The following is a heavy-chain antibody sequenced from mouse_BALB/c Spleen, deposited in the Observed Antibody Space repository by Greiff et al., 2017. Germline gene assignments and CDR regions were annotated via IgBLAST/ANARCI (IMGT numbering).Heavy chain of an antibody. CDR3: ARGLLRLSRFAY. CDR2: ISSGGST. CDR1: GFTFSSYA. V-gene: IGHV5-6-5*01. D-gene: IGHD1-1*01. Sequence: EVKLMESGGGLVKPGGSLKLSCAASGFTFSSYAMSWVRQTPEKRLEWVASISSGGSTYYPDSVKGRFTISRDNARNILYLQMSSLRSEDTAMYYCARGLLRLSRFAYWGQGTLVTVSA. J-gene: IGHJ3*01.